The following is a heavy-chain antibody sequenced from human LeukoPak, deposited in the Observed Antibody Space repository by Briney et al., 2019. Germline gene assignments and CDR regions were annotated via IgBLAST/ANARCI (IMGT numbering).Heavy chain of an antibody. D-gene: IGHD2-21*02. Sequence: GGSLRLSCAASGFTFSSYWMSWVRQAPGKGLEWVAVISYDGSNKYYADSVKGRFTISRDNSKNTLYLQMNSLRAGDTAVYYCASRLRGDGVTPDYWGQGTLVTVSS. CDR1: GFTFSSYW. CDR2: ISYDGSNK. V-gene: IGHV3-30*03. J-gene: IGHJ4*02. CDR3: ASRLRGDGVTPDY.